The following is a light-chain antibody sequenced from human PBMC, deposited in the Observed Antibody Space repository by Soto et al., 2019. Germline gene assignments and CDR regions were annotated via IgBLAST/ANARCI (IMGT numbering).Light chain of an antibody. V-gene: IGKV3-15*01. CDR3: QQYNNWPRT. J-gene: IGKJ1*01. Sequence: MTQSPSTLSVSPGERATLSCRASQSVSSNLDWYQQKPGQAPRLLIYGASTRATGIPARFSGSGSGTEFTRTISSLQSEDFAVYYCQQYNNWPRTFGQGTKVDIK. CDR1: QSVSSN. CDR2: GAS.